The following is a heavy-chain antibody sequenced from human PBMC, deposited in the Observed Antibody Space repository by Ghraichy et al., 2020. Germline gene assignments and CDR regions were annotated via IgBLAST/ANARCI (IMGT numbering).Heavy chain of an antibody. Sequence: SVKVSCKASGYTFTSYGISWVRQAPGQGLEWMGWISAYNGNTNYAQKLQGRVTMTTDTSTSTAYMELRSLRSDDTAVYYCARVSEALYYYDSSGYLDYWGQGTLVTVSS. CDR1: GYTFTSYG. V-gene: IGHV1-18*01. CDR3: ARVSEALYYYDSSGYLDY. D-gene: IGHD3-22*01. J-gene: IGHJ4*02. CDR2: ISAYNGNT.